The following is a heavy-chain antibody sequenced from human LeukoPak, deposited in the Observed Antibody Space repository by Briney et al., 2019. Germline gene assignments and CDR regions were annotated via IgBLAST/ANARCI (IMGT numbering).Heavy chain of an antibody. Sequence: ASLTLSCTASGYTFTSFGISWVRQAPGQGLEWMGWISAYNGNTNYAEKLQGRVTMTTDTSTSTAYMELKSLRSDDTAVYYCALEDFWIVYSLDYWGQGTLVSVPS. D-gene: IGHD3-3*01. CDR3: ALEDFWIVYSLDY. CDR1: GYTFTSFG. CDR2: ISAYNGNT. V-gene: IGHV1-18*01. J-gene: IGHJ4*02.